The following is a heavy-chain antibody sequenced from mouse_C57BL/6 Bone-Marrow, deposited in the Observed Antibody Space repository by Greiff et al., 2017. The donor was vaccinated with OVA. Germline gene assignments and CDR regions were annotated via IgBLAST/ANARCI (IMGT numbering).Heavy chain of an antibody. CDR1: GFTFTDYY. V-gene: IGHV7-3*01. D-gene: IGHD1-1*01. J-gene: IGHJ4*01. Sequence: EVQRVESRGGLVQPGGSLSLSCAASGFTFTDYYMSWVRQPPGKALEWLGFIRNKANGYTTEYSASVKGRFTISRDNSQSILYLQMNALRAEDSATYYCASLIRCYAMDYWGQGTSVTVSS. CDR2: IRNKANGYTT. CDR3: ASLIRCYAMDY.